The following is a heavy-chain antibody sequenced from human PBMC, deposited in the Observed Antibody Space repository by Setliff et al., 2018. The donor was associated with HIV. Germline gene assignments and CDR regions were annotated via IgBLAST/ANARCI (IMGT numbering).Heavy chain of an antibody. CDR3: ARGVWSGYYPDAFEI. V-gene: IGHV4-31*03. Sequence: SETLSLTCTVSGGPVSSGGYYWSWIRQHPGKGLECIGYIYYSGSTSYNPSLKSRVTISVDTSKNQFSLKLKSLTAVDTAMYYCARGVWSGYYPDAFEIWGQGTMVTV. J-gene: IGHJ3*02. CDR1: GGPVSSGGYY. CDR2: IYYSGST. D-gene: IGHD3-3*01.